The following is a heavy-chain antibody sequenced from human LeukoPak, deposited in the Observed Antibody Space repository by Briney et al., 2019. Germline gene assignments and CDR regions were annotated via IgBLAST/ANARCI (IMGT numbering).Heavy chain of an antibody. CDR2: IYYSGST. CDR3: TLRNF. J-gene: IGHJ4*02. Sequence: SETLSLTCTVSGGSISGSTYYWGWVRQPPGRGLEWIGSIYYSGSTYYNPSLKSRVTISVDTSKNQFSLKLSSVTAADTAVYFCTLRNFWGQGSLVTVSS. V-gene: IGHV4-39*01. CDR1: GGSISGSTYY.